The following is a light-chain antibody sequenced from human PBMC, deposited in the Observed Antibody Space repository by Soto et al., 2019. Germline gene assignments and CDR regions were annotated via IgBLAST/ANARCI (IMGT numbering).Light chain of an antibody. CDR2: GAS. Sequence: EIVMTQSPATLSVSPGDRATVSCRASESISTNLAWYQQRPGQAPRILIYGASTRATGIPARCSGSGYATKFTLTISSLESEDFAVYYCHQYNNRPPYTFGQGTQLEI. J-gene: IGKJ2*01. CDR1: ESISTN. V-gene: IGKV3-15*01. CDR3: HQYNNRPPYT.